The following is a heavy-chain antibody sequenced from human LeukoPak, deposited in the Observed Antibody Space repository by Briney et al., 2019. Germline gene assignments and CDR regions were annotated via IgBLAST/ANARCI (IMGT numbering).Heavy chain of an antibody. CDR2: TYYRSKWYN. V-gene: IGHV6-1*01. J-gene: IGHJ5*02. CDR1: GDSVSSNSAA. D-gene: IGHD3-10*01. CDR3: ARENLFSGGSPFDP. Sequence: SQTLSLTCAISGDSVSSNSAAWNWIRQSPSRGLEWLGRTYYRSKWYNDYAVSVKSRITINPDSTKNQFSLQLNSVTPEDTAVYYCARENLFSGGSPFDPWGQGTLVTVSS.